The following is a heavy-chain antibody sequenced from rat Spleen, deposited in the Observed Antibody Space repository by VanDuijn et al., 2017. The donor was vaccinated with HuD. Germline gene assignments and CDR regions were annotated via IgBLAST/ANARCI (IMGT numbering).Heavy chain of an antibody. D-gene: IGHD3-4*01. CDR3: TRERTPFDF. V-gene: IGHV5-31*01. Sequence: EVQLVESGGGLVPPGRSLELSCAASGFTFSNYGMAWVRQAPGKGLEWIASITNTGGSTYYLDSVKGRFTISRDNAESTLSLQMNILRSEDTATYYCTRERTPFDFWGPGTMVTVSS. J-gene: IGHJ1*01. CDR2: ITNTGGST. CDR1: GFTFSNYG.